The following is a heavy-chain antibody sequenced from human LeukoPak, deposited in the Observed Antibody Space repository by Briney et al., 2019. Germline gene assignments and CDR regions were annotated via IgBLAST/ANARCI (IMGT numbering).Heavy chain of an antibody. CDR1: GGSISSYY. CDR2: INHSGST. CDR3: ASHQPYYYDSSGYSGLN. Sequence: SGTLSLTCTVSGGSISSYYWSWIRQPPGKGLEWIGEINHSGSTNYNPSLKSRVTISVDTSKNQFSLKLSSVTAADTAVYYCASHQPYYYDSSGYSGLNWGQGTLVTVSS. V-gene: IGHV4-34*01. D-gene: IGHD3-22*01. J-gene: IGHJ4*02.